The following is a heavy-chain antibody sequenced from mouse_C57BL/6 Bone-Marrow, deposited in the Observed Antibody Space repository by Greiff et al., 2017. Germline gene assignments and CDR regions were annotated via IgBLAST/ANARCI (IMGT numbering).Heavy chain of an antibody. CDR3: TSDGYYDYAMDY. CDR2: IDPETGGT. Sequence: VQLQQSGAELVRPGASVTLSCKASGYTFTDYEMHWVKQTPVHGLEWIGAIDPETGGTAYNQKFKGKAILTADKSSSTAYMEIRSLTSEDSAVYYCTSDGYYDYAMDYWGQGTSVTVSS. V-gene: IGHV1-15*01. J-gene: IGHJ4*01. D-gene: IGHD2-3*01. CDR1: GYTFTDYE.